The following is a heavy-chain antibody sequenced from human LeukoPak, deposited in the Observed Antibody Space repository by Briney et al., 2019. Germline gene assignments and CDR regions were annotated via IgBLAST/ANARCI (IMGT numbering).Heavy chain of an antibody. J-gene: IGHJ4*02. Sequence: ASVKVSCKASGYTFTSYGISWVRQATGQGLEWMGWMNPNSGNTGYAQKFQGRVTMTRNTSISTAYMELSSLRSEDTAVYYCARGGYYDILTGYYNDYWGQGTLVTVSS. CDR1: GYTFTSYG. CDR3: ARGGYYDILTGYYNDY. CDR2: MNPNSGNT. V-gene: IGHV1-8*02. D-gene: IGHD3-9*01.